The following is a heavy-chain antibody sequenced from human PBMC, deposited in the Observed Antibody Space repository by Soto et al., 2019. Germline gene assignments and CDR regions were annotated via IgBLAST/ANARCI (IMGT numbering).Heavy chain of an antibody. Sequence: EVQLLESGGGLVQPGGSLRLSCAASGFTFSTFAMGWVRQTPGKGLEWVSTINGGGDYPFYADSVKGRFTISRDNSKNTLYLQMNSLRAEDTAVYYCAKFYGAPRSSYHFDYWGQGTLLTVSS. CDR2: INGGGDYP. D-gene: IGHD2-21*01. V-gene: IGHV3-23*01. J-gene: IGHJ4*02. CDR3: AKFYGAPRSSYHFDY. CDR1: GFTFSTFA.